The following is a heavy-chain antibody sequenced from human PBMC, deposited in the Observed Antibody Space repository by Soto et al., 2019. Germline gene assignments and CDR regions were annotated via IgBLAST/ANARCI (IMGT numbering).Heavy chain of an antibody. Sequence: QVQLVESGGGVVQPGRSLRLSCAASGFTFSSYGMHWVRQAPGKGLEWVAVISYDGSNKYYADSVKGRFTISRDNSKNTLYLQMNSLRAEDTAVYYCAKEQLGYCSGGSCYGFDYWGQGTLVTVSS. J-gene: IGHJ4*02. CDR1: GFTFSSYG. CDR2: ISYDGSNK. V-gene: IGHV3-30*18. CDR3: AKEQLGYCSGGSCYGFDY. D-gene: IGHD2-15*01.